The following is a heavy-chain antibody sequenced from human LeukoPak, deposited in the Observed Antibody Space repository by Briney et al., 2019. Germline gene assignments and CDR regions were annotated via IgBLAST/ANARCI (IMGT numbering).Heavy chain of an antibody. D-gene: IGHD3-9*01. CDR2: ISGSGGST. J-gene: IGHJ4*02. CDR1: GFTFSSYG. Sequence: GGSLRLSCAASGFTFSSYGIHWVRQAPGKGLEWASAISGSGGSTYYADSVKGRFTISRDNSKNTLYLQMNSLRAEDTAVYYCAKDYDILTEGDYWGQGTLVTVSS. CDR3: AKDYDILTEGDY. V-gene: IGHV3-23*01.